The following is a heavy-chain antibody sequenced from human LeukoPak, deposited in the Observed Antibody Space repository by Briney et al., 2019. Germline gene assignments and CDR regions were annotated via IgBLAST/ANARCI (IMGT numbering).Heavy chain of an antibody. CDR2: IYYSGST. D-gene: IGHD6-19*01. CDR3: ARQIAVAPHAFDI. V-gene: IGHV4-59*08. CDR1: GGSISSYY. J-gene: IGHJ3*02. Sequence: SETLSLTCTVSGGSISSYYWSWIRQPPGKGLEWIGYIYYSGSTNYNPSLKSRVTISVDTSKNQFSLKLSSVTAADTAVYYCARQIAVAPHAFDIWGQGTMVTVSS.